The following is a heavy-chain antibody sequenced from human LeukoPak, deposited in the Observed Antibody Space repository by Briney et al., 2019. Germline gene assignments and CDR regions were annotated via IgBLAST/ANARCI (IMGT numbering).Heavy chain of an antibody. CDR3: ARGLPNSGYNYYYYYYYMDV. V-gene: IGHV4-39*07. Sequence: PSETLSLTCTVSGGSISSSSYYWGWIRQPPGKGLEWIGSIYYSGSTYYNPSLKSRVTISVDTSKSQFSLKLSSVTAADTAVYYCARGLPNSGYNYYYYYYYMDVWGKGTTVTVSS. D-gene: IGHD5-12*01. J-gene: IGHJ6*03. CDR2: IYYSGST. CDR1: GGSISSSSYY.